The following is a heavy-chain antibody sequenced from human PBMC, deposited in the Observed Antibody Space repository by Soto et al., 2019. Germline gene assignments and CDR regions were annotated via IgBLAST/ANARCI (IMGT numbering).Heavy chain of an antibody. CDR3: ARELLWFGEFTYYLDY. J-gene: IGHJ4*02. V-gene: IGHV4-30-4*01. CDR2: IYYSGST. D-gene: IGHD3-10*01. CDR1: GGSISSGGYC. Sequence: SETPSLTSTVSGGSISSGGYCWSWIRQPPGKGLEWIGYIYYSGSTYYNPSLKSRVTISVDTSKNQFSLKLSSVTAADTAVYYCARELLWFGEFTYYLDYWGQGTLVTVSS.